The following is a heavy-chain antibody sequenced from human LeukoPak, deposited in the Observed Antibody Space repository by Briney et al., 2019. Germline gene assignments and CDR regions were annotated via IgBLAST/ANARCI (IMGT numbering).Heavy chain of an antibody. J-gene: IGHJ6*03. V-gene: IGHV5-51*01. D-gene: IGHD2-8*01. CDR2: IYPRDSDT. CDR3: ARLPGMGYMDV. CDR1: GYYFTGYW. Sequence: GESLKISCQTSGYYFTGYWIGWVRQMPGKGLEWMGIIYPRDSDTRYSPSFQGQVTISVDSSIRTAYLHWTSLKPSDTAMYYCARLPGMGYMDVWGKGTTVTVSS.